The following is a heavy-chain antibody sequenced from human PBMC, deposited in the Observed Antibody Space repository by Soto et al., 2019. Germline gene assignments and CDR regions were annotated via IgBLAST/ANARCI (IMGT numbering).Heavy chain of an antibody. CDR3: ARDSGGGDPMGKFDP. CDR1: GGTFSSYA. Sequence: QVQLVQSGAEVKKPGSSVKVSCKASGGTFSSYAISWVRQAPGQGLEWMGGIIPIFGTANYAQKFQGRVTIXGDXSXNTAYMELSSLRSEDTAVYYCARDSGGGDPMGKFDPWGQGTLVTVSS. D-gene: IGHD2-21*02. V-gene: IGHV1-69*12. J-gene: IGHJ5*02. CDR2: IIPIFGTA.